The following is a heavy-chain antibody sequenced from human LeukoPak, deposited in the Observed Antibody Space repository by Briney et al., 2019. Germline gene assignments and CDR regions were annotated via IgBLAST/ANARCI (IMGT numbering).Heavy chain of an antibody. CDR2: ISGSGGST. V-gene: IGHV3-23*01. J-gene: IGHJ4*02. D-gene: IGHD3-16*01. Sequence: GGSLRLSCAASGFTFSSYGMSWVRQAPGKGLEWVSAISGSGGSTYYADSVKGRFTISRDNSKNTLYLQMNSLRAEDAAVYYCAKDTDFGYFDYWGQGTLVTVSS. CDR3: AKDTDFGYFDY. CDR1: GFTFSSYG.